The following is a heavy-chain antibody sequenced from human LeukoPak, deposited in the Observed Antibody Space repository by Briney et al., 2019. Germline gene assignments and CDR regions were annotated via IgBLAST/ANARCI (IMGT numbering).Heavy chain of an antibody. CDR1: GGSISSGGYS. J-gene: IGHJ3*02. D-gene: IGHD4-17*01. CDR2: ISYIGRT. Sequence: SQTLSLTCAVSGGSISSGGYSWSWIRQPPGKGLEWIGYISYIGRTNYNPSLKSRVTISIDTSKNQFSLKLTSVTAADTAVYYCARDLVTVTKGFDIWGQGTMVSVSS. CDR3: ARDLVTVTKGFDI. V-gene: IGHV4-61*08.